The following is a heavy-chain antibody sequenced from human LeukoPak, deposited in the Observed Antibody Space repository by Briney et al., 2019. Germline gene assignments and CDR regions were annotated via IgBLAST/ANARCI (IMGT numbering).Heavy chain of an antibody. CDR2: IKQDGSEK. D-gene: IGHD2-2*01. Sequence: GGSLRLSCAASGFTFSSYWMSWVRQAPGKGLEWVANIKQDGSEKYYVDSVKGRFTISREKEKNSMYVQMNSLRAEDTAVYYCARVEGYCSSTSCRPNYFDLWGRGTLVTVSS. CDR3: ARVEGYCSSTSCRPNYFDL. J-gene: IGHJ2*01. CDR1: GFTFSSYW. V-gene: IGHV3-7*01.